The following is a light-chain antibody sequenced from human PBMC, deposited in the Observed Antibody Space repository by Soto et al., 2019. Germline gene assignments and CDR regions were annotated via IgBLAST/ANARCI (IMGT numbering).Light chain of an antibody. Sequence: QAVVTQEPSLTVSPGGTVTVTCASSTGAVTSDYYPNWFQQKPGQPPRALIYRTTYKHSWTPARSSGSILGGKPALTLSGVQPEDEADYYCLLYYGDSWVFGTGTKVTVL. J-gene: IGLJ1*01. CDR2: RTT. CDR1: TGAVTSDYY. V-gene: IGLV7-43*01. CDR3: LLYYGDSWV.